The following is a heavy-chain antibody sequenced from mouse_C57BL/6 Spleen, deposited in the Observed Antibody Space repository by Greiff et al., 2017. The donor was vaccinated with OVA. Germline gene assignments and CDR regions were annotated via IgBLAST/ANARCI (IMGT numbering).Heavy chain of an antibody. CDR3: TRPVTGARDY. V-gene: IGHV1-15*01. J-gene: IGHJ2*01. Sequence: LVESGAELVRPGASVTLSCKASGYTFTDYEMHWVKQTPVHGLEWIGAIDPETGGTAYNQKFKGKAILTADKSSSTAYLELRSLPSEDSAVYYGTRPVTGARDYWGQGTTRTVSS. CDR1: GYTFTDYE. D-gene: IGHD2-1*01. CDR2: IDPETGGT.